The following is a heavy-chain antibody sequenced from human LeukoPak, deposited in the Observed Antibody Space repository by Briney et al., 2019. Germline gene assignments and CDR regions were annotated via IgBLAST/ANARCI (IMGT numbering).Heavy chain of an antibody. V-gene: IGHV1-69*06. D-gene: IGHD5-12*01. CDR2: IISNSGTA. CDR3: ARASAYDPPPPPKYYMDV. J-gene: IGHJ6*03. CDR1: GYIFTNYG. Sequence: SVKVSCKASGYIFTNYGISWVRQAPGQGLEWMGAIISNSGTANYAQKFQGRLTITADKSTNTVYMELTSLKSEDTAVYFCARASAYDPPPPPKYYMDVWGKGTTVIVSS.